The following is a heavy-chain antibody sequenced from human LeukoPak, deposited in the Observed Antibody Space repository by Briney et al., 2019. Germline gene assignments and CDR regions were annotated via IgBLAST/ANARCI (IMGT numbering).Heavy chain of an antibody. D-gene: IGHD3-3*02. J-gene: IGHJ3*02. CDR1: GGSISSGGNF. Sequence: PSETLSLTCTVSGGSISSGGNFWSWIRQRPGKGLEWIGFIYYSGTTYSNPSLKSRVAISADTSKNEFSLKLNSLTAADTAVYYCARHFSGPKYLNIWGQGTMVTVSS. CDR3: ARHFSGPKYLNI. CDR2: IYYSGTT. V-gene: IGHV4-31*03.